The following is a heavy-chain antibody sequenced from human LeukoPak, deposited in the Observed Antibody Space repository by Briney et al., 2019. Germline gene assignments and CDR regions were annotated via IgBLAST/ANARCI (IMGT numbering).Heavy chain of an antibody. V-gene: IGHV5-51*01. J-gene: IGHJ4*02. CDR2: IFPGDSDT. CDR1: AYSFASFW. Sequence: GESLKISCKGSAYSFASFWIGWVRQMPGKGLEWVGIIFPGDSDTRYSPSFQGQVTISADKSISTAYLQWSSLKASDTAMYYCTRLDGYNSPADYWGQGTLVTVSS. CDR3: TRLDGYNSPADY. D-gene: IGHD5-24*01.